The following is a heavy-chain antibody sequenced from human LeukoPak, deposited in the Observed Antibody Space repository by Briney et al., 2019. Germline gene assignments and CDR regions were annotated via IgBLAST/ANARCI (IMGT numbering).Heavy chain of an antibody. V-gene: IGHV3-9*01. Sequence: PGRSLRLSCAASGFTFDNYAMHWVRQAPGKGLEWLSIMSWNSGYIGYADSVKGRFTISRDNAKKSLDLQMNSLRAEDTAFYYCAKVRGTYSSGYFFDYWGQGTLVTVSS. J-gene: IGHJ4*02. D-gene: IGHD6-19*01. CDR3: AKVRGTYSSGYFFDY. CDR1: GFTFDNYA. CDR2: MSWNSGYI.